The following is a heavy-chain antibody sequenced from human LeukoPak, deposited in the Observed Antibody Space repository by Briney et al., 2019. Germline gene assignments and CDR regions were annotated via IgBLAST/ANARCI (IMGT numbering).Heavy chain of an antibody. CDR1: GYTFTSYD. V-gene: IGHV1-8*01. D-gene: IGHD1-26*01. CDR3: ARGRLVGALDY. CDR2: VSPNSGDT. J-gene: IGHJ4*02. Sequence: ASVKVSCKASGYTFTSYDINWVRQATGQGLEWMGWVSPNSGDTGYAQNFQGRVTMTRDMSTGTVYMELSSLRSEDTAVYYCARGRLVGALDYWGQGTLVTVSS.